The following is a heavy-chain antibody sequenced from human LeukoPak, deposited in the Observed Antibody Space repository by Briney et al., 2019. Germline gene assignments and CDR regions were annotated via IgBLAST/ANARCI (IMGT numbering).Heavy chain of an antibody. CDR2: GHFSGDT. D-gene: IGHD3-3*01. J-gene: IGHJ5*02. CDR1: GGSISSYY. Sequence: SETLSLTCTVSGGSISSYYWSWIRQPPGGGLEWIGSGHFSGDTYYTPSLKSRVTISVDTSKNQVSLKLTSVTAADTAVYYCARHGGRAITMFGVLMDYWFDPWGQGTLVTVSS. CDR3: ARHGGRAITMFGVLMDYWFDP. V-gene: IGHV4-59*04.